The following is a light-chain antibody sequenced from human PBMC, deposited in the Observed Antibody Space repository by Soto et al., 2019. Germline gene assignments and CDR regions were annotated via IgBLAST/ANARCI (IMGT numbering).Light chain of an antibody. Sequence: EIVMTQSPATLSVSLGERVTLSCRASLSVSSNLAWYQHNPGQAPRLLIYGAFTRATGIPGRFSGSGSGTEFTLTISSLQSEDFAIYYCQQYNDWPRTFGQGTKMDIK. CDR1: LSVSSN. J-gene: IGKJ1*01. CDR3: QQYNDWPRT. V-gene: IGKV3-15*01. CDR2: GAF.